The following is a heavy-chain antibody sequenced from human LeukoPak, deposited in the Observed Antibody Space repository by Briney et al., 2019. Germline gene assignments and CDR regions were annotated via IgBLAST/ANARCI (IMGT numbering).Heavy chain of an antibody. CDR3: ARLSPSLSSNGGAYYHSRRDNWFDP. D-gene: IGHD3-22*01. Sequence: SETLSLTCTVSGGSINNYYWSWIRQPPGMGLEWIGYIYYSGSTNYNPSLRSRVTISLDTSRNQFSLNLSSVTAADTAVYYCARLSPSLSSNGGAYYHSRRDNWFDPWGQGTLVTVSS. CDR1: GGSINNYY. V-gene: IGHV4-59*01. CDR2: IYYSGST. J-gene: IGHJ5*02.